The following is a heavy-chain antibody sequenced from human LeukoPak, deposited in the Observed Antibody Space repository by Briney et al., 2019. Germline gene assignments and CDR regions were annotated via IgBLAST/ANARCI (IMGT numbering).Heavy chain of an antibody. CDR3: ARGVRIAVAGYIDY. D-gene: IGHD6-19*01. CDR2: ITSRSTT. J-gene: IGHJ4*02. V-gene: IGHV3-NL1*01. Sequence: GGSLRLSCAASGFIFSHYGMNWVRQAPGKGLEWVSGITSRSTTYYADSVKGRFTISRDNSKNTLYLQMNSLRAEDTAVYYCARGVRIAVAGYIDYWGQGTLVTVSS. CDR1: GFIFSHYG.